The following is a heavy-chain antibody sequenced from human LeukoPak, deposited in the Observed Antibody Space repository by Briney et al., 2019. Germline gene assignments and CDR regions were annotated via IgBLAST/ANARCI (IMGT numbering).Heavy chain of an antibody. CDR2: IYYSGST. V-gene: IGHV4-59*01. Sequence: SETLSLTCTVSGGSISSYYWSWIRQPPGKGLEWIGYIYYSGSTNYNPSLKSRVTISVDTSKNQFSLKLSSVTAADTAVYYCARVAYSSSWLFGYWGQGTLVTVSS. J-gene: IGHJ4*02. CDR1: GGSISSYY. CDR3: ARVAYSSSWLFGY. D-gene: IGHD6-13*01.